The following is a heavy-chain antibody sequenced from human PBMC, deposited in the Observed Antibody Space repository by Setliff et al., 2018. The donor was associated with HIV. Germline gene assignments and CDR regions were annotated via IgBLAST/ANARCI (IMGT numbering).Heavy chain of an antibody. CDR2: MSYDGNNK. V-gene: IGHV3-30*01. CDR3: ARDFSTYCSIDS. J-gene: IGHJ4*02. D-gene: IGHD2-21*01. CDR1: GFFFSSYA. Sequence: GGSLRLSCAASGFFFSSYAMHWVRQAPGKGLEWVAVMSYDGNNKYYADSVKGRFTISRDNSKNTLFLQMNSLRPEDTAVYFCARDFSTYCSIDSWGQGTLVTVSS.